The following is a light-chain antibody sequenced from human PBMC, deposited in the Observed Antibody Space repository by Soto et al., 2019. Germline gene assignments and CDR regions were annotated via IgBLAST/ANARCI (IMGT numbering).Light chain of an antibody. J-gene: IGKJ1*01. Sequence: IQMTQSPSSLSASVGARVTVTFRASQSISSWLAWYQQKPGKAPKLLIYDASSLESGVPSRFSGSGSGTEFTLTISSLQPDDFATYYCQQYNSYWTFGQGTKVDNK. CDR1: QSISSW. V-gene: IGKV1-5*01. CDR3: QQYNSYWT. CDR2: DAS.